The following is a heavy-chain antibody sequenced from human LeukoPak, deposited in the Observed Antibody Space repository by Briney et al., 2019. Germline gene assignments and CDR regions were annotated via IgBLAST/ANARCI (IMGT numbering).Heavy chain of an antibody. V-gene: IGHV4-34*01. CDR1: GGSFSGYY. CDR3: ARARVITMVRGVPKVFDY. D-gene: IGHD3-10*01. J-gene: IGHJ4*02. CDR2: INHSGST. Sequence: SETLSLTCAVYGGSFSGYYWSWIRQPPGKGLEWIGEINHSGSTNYNPSLKSRVTISVDTSKNQFSLKLSSVIAADTAVYYCARARVITMVRGVPKVFDYWGQGTLVTVSS.